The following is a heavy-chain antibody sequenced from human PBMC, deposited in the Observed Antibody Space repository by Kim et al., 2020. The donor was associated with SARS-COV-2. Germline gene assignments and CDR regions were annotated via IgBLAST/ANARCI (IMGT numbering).Heavy chain of an antibody. CDR3: ATVTVVTQLDAFDI. CDR1: GFTFSSYS. Sequence: GGSLRLSCAASGFTFSSYSMNWVRQAPGKGLEWVSYISSSSSTIYYAYSVKGRFTISRDNAKNSLYLQMNSLRAEDTAVYYCATVTVVTQLDAFDIWGQGTMVTVSS. J-gene: IGHJ3*02. D-gene: IGHD2-21*02. V-gene: IGHV3-48*04. CDR2: ISSSSSTI.